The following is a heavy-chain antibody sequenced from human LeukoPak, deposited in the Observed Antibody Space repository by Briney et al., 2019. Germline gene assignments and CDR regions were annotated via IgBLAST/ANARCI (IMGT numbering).Heavy chain of an antibody. CDR3: ARDPFEH. V-gene: IGHV3-7*01. Sequence: GGSLRLSCEASGFTLSNRWMAWVRQAPGKGLEWVATITQGGSEKFYVDSVKGRFTISGDNAKNSLYLQMNSLRAEDTAVYYCARDPFEHWGQGTLVTVSS. CDR2: ITQGGSEK. J-gene: IGHJ1*01. CDR1: GFTLSNRW.